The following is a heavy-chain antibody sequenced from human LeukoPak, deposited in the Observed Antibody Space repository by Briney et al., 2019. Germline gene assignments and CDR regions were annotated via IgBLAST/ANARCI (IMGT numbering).Heavy chain of an antibody. V-gene: IGHV4-59*01. CDR3: ARTYGSSGLGYFDL. J-gene: IGHJ2*01. CDR1: GGSIRSSY. D-gene: IGHD6-13*01. Sequence: SETLSLTCSVSGGSIRSSYWNWIRQSPGKGLEWLGYIHYSGGTNYNPSLKGRVTLSIDMSKNQFSLRLTSVTAADTAVYYCARTYGSSGLGYFDLWGRGTLVTVSS. CDR2: IHYSGGT.